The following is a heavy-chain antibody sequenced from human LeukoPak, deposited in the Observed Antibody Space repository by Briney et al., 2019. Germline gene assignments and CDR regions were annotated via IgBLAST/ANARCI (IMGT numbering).Heavy chain of an antibody. J-gene: IGHJ4*02. CDR3: ARGGRIAAAGTGYLDY. D-gene: IGHD6-13*01. CDR2: INHSGST. Sequence: SETLSLTCAVYGGSFSGYYWSWIRQPPGKGLEWIGGINHSGSTNYNPSLKSRVTISVDTSKNQFSLKLSSVTAADTAVYYCARGGRIAAAGTGYLDYWGQGTLVTVSS. V-gene: IGHV4-34*01. CDR1: GGSFSGYY.